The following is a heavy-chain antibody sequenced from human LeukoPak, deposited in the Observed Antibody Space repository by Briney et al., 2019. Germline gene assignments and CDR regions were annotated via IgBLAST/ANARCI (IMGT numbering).Heavy chain of an antibody. CDR3: ATLQDCCSGGSCYSDAFDI. D-gene: IGHD2-15*01. Sequence: GASVKVSCKVSGYTLTELSMHWVRQAPGKGLEWMGGFDPEDGETIYAQKFQGRVTMTEDTSTDTAYMELSSLRSEDTAVYYCATLQDCCSGGSCYSDAFDIWGQGTMVTVSS. CDR1: GYTLTELS. V-gene: IGHV1-24*01. J-gene: IGHJ3*02. CDR2: FDPEDGET.